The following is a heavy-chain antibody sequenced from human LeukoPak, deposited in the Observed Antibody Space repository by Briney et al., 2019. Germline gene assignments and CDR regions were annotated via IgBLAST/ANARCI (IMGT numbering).Heavy chain of an antibody. V-gene: IGHV1-2*02. Sequence: GASVKVSCKASGYNFNDYYIHWVRQAPGQGLEWLGWINPDSGSTSYAQKFKGRVTMTRATSITTAYMELSSLRSEDTAVYYCARGQSYGPGTFDNWGQGTMVTVSS. CDR1: GYNFNDYY. J-gene: IGHJ3*02. CDR2: INPDSGST. D-gene: IGHD1-26*01. CDR3: ARGQSYGPGTFDN.